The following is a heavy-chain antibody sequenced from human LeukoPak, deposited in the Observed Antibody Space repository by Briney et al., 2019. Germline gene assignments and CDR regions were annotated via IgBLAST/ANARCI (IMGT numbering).Heavy chain of an antibody. CDR3: AKDQIVVVPAAILGFDY. D-gene: IGHD2-2*02. CDR2: ISGSGGST. CDR1: GFTFSSYA. J-gene: IGHJ4*02. V-gene: IGHV3-23*01. Sequence: PGGSLRLSCAASGFTFSSYAMSWVRQAPGKGLEWVSAISGSGGSTYYADSVKGRFTISRDNSKNTLYLQMNSLRAEDTAVYYCAKDQIVVVPAAILGFDYWGQGTLVTVSS.